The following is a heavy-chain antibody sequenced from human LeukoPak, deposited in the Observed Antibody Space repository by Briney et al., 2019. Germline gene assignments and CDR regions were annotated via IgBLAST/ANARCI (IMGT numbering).Heavy chain of an antibody. V-gene: IGHV4-4*09. J-gene: IGHJ4*02. CDR2: IHTSGGT. CDR3: ARQAYYSPSGSWTGFDF. CDR1: GDSFGGYY. D-gene: IGHD3-10*01. Sequence: SETLSLTCTVSGDSFGGYYWTWIRQPPGKGLEWIGYIHTSGGTNYNPSLKSRVTMSVDTSKNQFSLRLTSVTAADTAVYFCARQAYYSPSGSWTGFDFWGQGTLASVSS.